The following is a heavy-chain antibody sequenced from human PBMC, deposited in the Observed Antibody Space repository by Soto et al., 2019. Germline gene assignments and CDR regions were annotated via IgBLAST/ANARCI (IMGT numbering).Heavy chain of an antibody. V-gene: IGHV4-30-4*01. CDR1: DGSIIGVGYY. J-gene: IGHJ6*02. CDR2: IYYSGST. D-gene: IGHD6-13*01. Sequence: PSEPLPLSWTVADGSIIGVGYYWIWIRQPPGKGLEWIGYIYYSGSTYYNPSLKGRVTISVDTSKNQFSLKLSSVTAADTAVYYCARVGIAAAGRPYLYYYYGMDVWGQGTTVTVSS. CDR3: ARVGIAAAGRPYLYYYYGMDV.